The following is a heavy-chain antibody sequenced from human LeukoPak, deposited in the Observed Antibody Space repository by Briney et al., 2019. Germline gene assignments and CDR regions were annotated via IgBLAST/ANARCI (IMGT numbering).Heavy chain of an antibody. D-gene: IGHD2-2*01. CDR2: ISYTGST. J-gene: IGHJ5*02. CDR1: GGSISSSSYF. Sequence: PETLSLTCTVSGGSISSSSYFWGWIRQPPGKGLEWIGSISYTGSTYSNPSLKSRVTMSVDTSKNQFSLKLSSVTAADTAVFYCARGVVPAALWQNWFGPWGQGTLVIVSS. CDR3: ARGVVPAALWQNWFGP. V-gene: IGHV4-39*07.